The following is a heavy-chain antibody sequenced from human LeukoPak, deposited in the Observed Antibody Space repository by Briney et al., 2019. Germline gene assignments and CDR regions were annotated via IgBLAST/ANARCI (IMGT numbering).Heavy chain of an antibody. CDR1: GGSISGYY. J-gene: IGHJ4*02. CDR3: AKGYFEDYFDY. D-gene: IGHD3-22*01. Sequence: SETLSLTCTVSGGSISGYYWSWIRQPPGKGLEWIGYIYTSGSTNYNPSLESRVTISVDTSKNRFSLKLSSVTAADTAVYYCAKGYFEDYFDYWGQGTLVTVSS. CDR2: IYTSGST. V-gene: IGHV4-4*09.